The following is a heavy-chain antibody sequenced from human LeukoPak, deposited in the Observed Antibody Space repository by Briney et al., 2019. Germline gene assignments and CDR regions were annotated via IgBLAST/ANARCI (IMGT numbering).Heavy chain of an antibody. CDR2: IYPRDGST. CDR1: GYSFTSNY. J-gene: IGHJ4*02. Sequence: ASVKLSCKASGYSFTSNYIHWVRQAPGQGLEWMGMIYPRDGSTSYAQKFQGRVTVTRNTSTSTVHMELSGLRSEDTAVYYCARDQEAFDYWGQGTLVTVSS. V-gene: IGHV1-46*01. CDR3: ARDQEAFDY.